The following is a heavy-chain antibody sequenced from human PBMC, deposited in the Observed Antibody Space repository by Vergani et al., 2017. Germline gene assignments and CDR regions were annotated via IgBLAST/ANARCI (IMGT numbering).Heavy chain of an antibody. CDR3: ARDRGYCSGGSCSFDP. V-gene: IGHV3-21*01. D-gene: IGHD2-15*01. CDR2: ISSSSSYI. Sequence: EVQLVESGGGLVKPGGSLRLSCAASGFTFSSYSMNWVRQAPGKGLEWVSSISSSSSYIYYADSVKGRFTISRDNAKNSLYLQMNSLRAEDTAVYYWARDRGYCSGGSCSFDPWGQGTLVTVSS. J-gene: IGHJ5*02. CDR1: GFTFSSYS.